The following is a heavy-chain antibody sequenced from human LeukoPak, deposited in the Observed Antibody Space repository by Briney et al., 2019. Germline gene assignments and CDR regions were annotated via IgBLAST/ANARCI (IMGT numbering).Heavy chain of an antibody. D-gene: IGHD6-13*01. V-gene: IGHV3-21*01. CDR3: ARDIPTYSSSWPIDY. CDR1: GFTFSSYS. J-gene: IGHJ4*02. Sequence: GGSLRLSCAASGFTFSSYSTNWVRQAPGKGLEWVSSISSSSSYIYYAGSVKGRFTISRDNAKNSLYLQMNSLRAEDTAVYYCARDIPTYSSSWPIDYWGQGTLVTVSS. CDR2: ISSSSSYI.